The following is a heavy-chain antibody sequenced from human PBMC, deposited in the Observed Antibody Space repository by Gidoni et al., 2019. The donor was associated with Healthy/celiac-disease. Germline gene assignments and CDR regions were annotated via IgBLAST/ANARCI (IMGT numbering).Heavy chain of an antibody. V-gene: IGHV3-21*01. D-gene: IGHD3-10*01. J-gene: IGHJ4*02. CDR2: ISSSSSYI. CDR3: ARGKFGVTYYFDY. CDR1: GFTFSSYS. Sequence: EVQLVESGGGLVKPGGSLRLSCAASGFTFSSYSMNWVRQAPGKGLEWVSSISSSSSYIYYADSVKGRFTISRDNAKNSLYLQMNSLRAEDTAVYYCARGKFGVTYYFDYWGQGTLVTVSS.